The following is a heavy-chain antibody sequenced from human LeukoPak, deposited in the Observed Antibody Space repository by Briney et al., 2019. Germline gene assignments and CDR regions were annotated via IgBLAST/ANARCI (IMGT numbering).Heavy chain of an antibody. CDR1: GFTFSNYA. J-gene: IGHJ4*02. D-gene: IGHD3-9*01. CDR3: AKDSGRRYFDWLFDY. V-gene: IGHV3-30*04. Sequence: GGSLRLSCAASGFTFSNYAMHWVRQAPGKGLEWVAVISYDGSNKYYADSVKGRFTISRDNSKNTLYLQMNSLRAEDTAVFYCAKDSGRRYFDWLFDYWGQGTLVTVSS. CDR2: ISYDGSNK.